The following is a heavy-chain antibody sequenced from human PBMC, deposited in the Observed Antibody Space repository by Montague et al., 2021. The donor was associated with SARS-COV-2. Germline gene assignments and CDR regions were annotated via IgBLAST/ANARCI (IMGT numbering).Heavy chain of an antibody. CDR3: VRGIEAAGSYDY. CDR2: LQHGSIWKS. CDR1: GDSVAGLRRR. D-gene: IGHD6-13*01. V-gene: IGHV6-1*01. J-gene: IGHJ4*02. Sequence: CAISGDSVAGLRRRSDEHRSSPSSPIYLVCSLQHGSIWKSDYARSVKSRIAINPDTSKNQFSLQLSSVTPEDTALYYCVRGIEAAGSYDYWGQGTLVTVSS.